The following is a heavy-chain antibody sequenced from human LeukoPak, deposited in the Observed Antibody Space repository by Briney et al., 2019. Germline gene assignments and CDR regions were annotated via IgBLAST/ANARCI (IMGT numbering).Heavy chain of an antibody. CDR1: GVSISSRSHY. CDR3: ARSTRSDAFDV. Sequence: SETLSLTCNVSGVSISSRSHYWSWIRRSAEKGLEWVARFHASGSIHYNPSLKSRVSISVDTSKNHLSLRLTSVTAADTALYYCARSTRSDAFDVWGQGTMVTVSS. V-gene: IGHV4-61*02. J-gene: IGHJ3*01. CDR2: FHASGSI.